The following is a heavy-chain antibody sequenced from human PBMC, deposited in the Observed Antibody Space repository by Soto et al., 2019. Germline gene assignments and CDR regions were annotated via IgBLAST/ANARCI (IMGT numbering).Heavy chain of an antibody. Sequence: EVQLVQSGAEVKKPGESLRISCKGSGYGFNTYWISWVRQMPGKGLEWMGSIDPSDSNTNYRPSFQGHVTFSADKSITPAYLQWSSLKATDTSIYYCARHYNYGLAYWGQGTLVTVSS. D-gene: IGHD5-18*01. CDR2: IDPSDSNT. V-gene: IGHV5-10-1*01. J-gene: IGHJ4*02. CDR1: GYGFNTYW. CDR3: ARHYNYGLAY.